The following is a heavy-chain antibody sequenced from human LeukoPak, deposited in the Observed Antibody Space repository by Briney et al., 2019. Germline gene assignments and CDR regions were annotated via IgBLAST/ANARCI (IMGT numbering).Heavy chain of an antibody. D-gene: IGHD2-15*01. V-gene: IGHV4-38-2*01. CDR2: IYHSGST. CDR1: GYSISSGYY. J-gene: IGHJ4*02. CDR3: ARASGELRIDY. Sequence: SETLSLTCAVSGYSISSGYYWGRIRQPPGKGLEWIGSIYHSGSTYYNPSLKSRVTISVDTSKNQFSLKLSSVTAADTAVYYCARASGELRIDYWGQGTLVTVSS.